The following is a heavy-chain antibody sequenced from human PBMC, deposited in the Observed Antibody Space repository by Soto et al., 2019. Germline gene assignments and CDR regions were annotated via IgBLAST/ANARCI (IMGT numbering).Heavy chain of an antibody. V-gene: IGHV3-30*18. CDR2: ISYDGTNK. J-gene: IGHJ4*02. CDR3: AKDRRYYGSGSYGGGFDY. Sequence: GGSLRLSCAASGFTFSSYGMHWVRQAPGKGLEWVAVISYDGTNKYYADSVKGRFTISRDNSKNTLYLQMNSLRAEDTAVYYCAKDRRYYGSGSYGGGFDYWGQGTLVTVSS. D-gene: IGHD3-10*01. CDR1: GFTFSSYG.